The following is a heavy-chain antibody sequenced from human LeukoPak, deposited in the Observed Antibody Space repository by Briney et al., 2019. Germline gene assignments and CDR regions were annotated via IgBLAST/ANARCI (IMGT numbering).Heavy chain of an antibody. CDR2: ISYDGSNK. V-gene: IGHV3-30*03. CDR1: GFTFSSYG. Sequence: PGRSLRLSCAASGFTFSSYGMHWVRQAPGKGLEWVAVISYDGSNKYYADSVKGRFTISRDNSKNTLYLQMNSLRAEDTAVYYCAREGSSGYAFDIWGQGTMVTVSS. D-gene: IGHD6-19*01. J-gene: IGHJ3*02. CDR3: AREGSSGYAFDI.